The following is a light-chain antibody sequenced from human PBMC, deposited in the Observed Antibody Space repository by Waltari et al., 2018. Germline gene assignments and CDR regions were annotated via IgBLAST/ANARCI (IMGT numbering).Light chain of an antibody. CDR3: VLYVGSGIWV. J-gene: IGLJ3*02. Sequence: QTVVTQEPSFSVSPGGTVTLTCGLSSGSVSTSYYPSWYQQIPGQAPRPLIYSTNTRASWVPVRFSGSILGNKAALTITGAQADDESDYYCVLYVGSGIWVFGGGTKLTVL. CDR1: SGSVSTSYY. V-gene: IGLV8-61*01. CDR2: STN.